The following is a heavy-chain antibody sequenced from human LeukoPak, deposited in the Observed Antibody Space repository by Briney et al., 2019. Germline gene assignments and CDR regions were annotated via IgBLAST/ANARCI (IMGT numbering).Heavy chain of an antibody. Sequence: SETLSLTCTVYGGSFTGYYWSWIRQPPGKGLEWIGEINHSASTNYNPSLKSRVTISLDTSKNQFSLKLTSVTAADTAVYYCARKGRYSSAWYEGGYYFDYWGQGTLVTVSS. CDR2: INHSAST. CDR1: GGSFTGYY. D-gene: IGHD6-19*01. V-gene: IGHV4-34*01. J-gene: IGHJ4*02. CDR3: ARKGRYSSAWYEGGYYFDY.